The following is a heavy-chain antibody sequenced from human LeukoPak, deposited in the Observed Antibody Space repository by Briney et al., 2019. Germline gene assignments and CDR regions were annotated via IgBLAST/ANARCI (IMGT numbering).Heavy chain of an antibody. J-gene: IGHJ4*02. CDR1: GYTLTELS. V-gene: IGHV1-24*01. Sequence: ASVKVSCKVSGYTLTELSMHWVRQAPGKGLEWMGGFDPEDGETIYAQKFQGRVTITADKSTSTAYMELSSLRSEDTAVYYCAREADSTSSEFDYWGQGTLVTVSS. D-gene: IGHD2-2*01. CDR3: AREADSTSSEFDY. CDR2: FDPEDGET.